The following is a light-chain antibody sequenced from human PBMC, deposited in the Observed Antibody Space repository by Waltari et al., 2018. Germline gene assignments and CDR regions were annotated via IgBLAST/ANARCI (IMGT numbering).Light chain of an antibody. CDR2: GAS. CDR1: QIVSFN. J-gene: IGKJ5*01. V-gene: IGKV3-15*01. CDR3: QQYNNWLAD. Sequence: EIVMTQSPATLSVSPGEGATLSCRASQIVSFNLAWYQQKPGQAPRLLIYGASTRATGIPARFSGSESGTEFTLTISSLQSEDFAVYYCQQYNNWLADFGQGTRLEIK.